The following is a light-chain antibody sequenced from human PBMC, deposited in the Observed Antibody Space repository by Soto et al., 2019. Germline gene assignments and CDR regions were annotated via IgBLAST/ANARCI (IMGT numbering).Light chain of an antibody. J-gene: IGKJ1*01. V-gene: IGKV1-5*03. CDR3: QQYNSLWT. CDR2: KAS. Sequence: DIQMTQSPSTLSASVGDRVTITCRASQSISNWLAWYQQKPGKAPKVLIYKASSLESGVPSRFSGSGSGTEFTLTISSLQPDDFATYYCQQYNSLWTFGQGTKVEIK. CDR1: QSISNW.